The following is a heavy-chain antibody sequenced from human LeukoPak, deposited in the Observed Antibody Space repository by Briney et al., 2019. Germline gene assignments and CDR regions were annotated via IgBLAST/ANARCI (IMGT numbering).Heavy chain of an antibody. CDR3: AARGATVTS. J-gene: IGHJ5*02. V-gene: IGHV4-38-2*02. D-gene: IGHD4-17*01. CDR1: GYSISSDNY. Sequence: PSETLSLTCTVSGYSISSDNYWGWIRQPPGKGLEWIGSIYHSGSTNYNPSLKSRVTISVDKSKNQFSLKLSSVTAADTAVYYCAARGATVTSWGQGTLVTVSS. CDR2: IYHSGST.